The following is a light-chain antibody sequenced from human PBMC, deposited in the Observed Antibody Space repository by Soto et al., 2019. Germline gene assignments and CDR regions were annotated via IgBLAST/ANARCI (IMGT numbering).Light chain of an antibody. CDR3: QQYSNWPPEFT. CDR1: QSVSSN. V-gene: IGKV3-15*01. Sequence: EIVLTQSPANLSASPGERATLSCRASQSVSSNLAWFQQKPGQPPRLLIFRASTRATGVPVRFSGSGSGTEFTLTITSLQSDDFAVYYCQQYSNWPPEFTLGPGTKVDIK. CDR2: RAS. J-gene: IGKJ3*01.